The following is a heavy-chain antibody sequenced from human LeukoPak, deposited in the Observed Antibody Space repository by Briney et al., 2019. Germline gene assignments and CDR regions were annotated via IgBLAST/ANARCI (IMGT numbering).Heavy chain of an antibody. D-gene: IGHD6-19*01. Sequence: GGSLRLSCAASGFTFSSYGMHWVRQAPGKGLEWVAFIRYDGSNKYYADSVKGRFTISRDNSKNTLYLQMNSLRAEDTAVYYCAKDRVAVAGHPYYMDVWGKGPRSPSP. CDR2: IRYDGSNK. CDR3: AKDRVAVAGHPYYMDV. J-gene: IGHJ6*03. CDR1: GFTFSSYG. V-gene: IGHV3-30*02.